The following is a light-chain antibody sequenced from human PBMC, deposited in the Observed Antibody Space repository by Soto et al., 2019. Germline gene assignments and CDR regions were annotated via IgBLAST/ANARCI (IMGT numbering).Light chain of an antibody. CDR3: QQYYSLYT. V-gene: IGKV4-1*01. CDR2: WAS. Sequence: IVMIQSPESLAVSLGERATFNCKSSQSLLYTSDNRNYLAWYQKKPGQPPKLLIHWASTRESGVPDRSSGSGSGTDFTLTISSVQAEDVAVYYCQQYYSLYTFGQGTRLEI. J-gene: IGKJ2*01. CDR1: QSLLYTSDNRNY.